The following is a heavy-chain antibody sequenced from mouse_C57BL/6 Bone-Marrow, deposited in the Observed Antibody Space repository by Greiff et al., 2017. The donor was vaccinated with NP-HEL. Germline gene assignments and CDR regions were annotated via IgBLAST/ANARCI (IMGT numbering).Heavy chain of an antibody. J-gene: IGHJ1*03. Sequence: QVQLQQPGAELVKPGASVQLSCKASGYTFTSYWMHWVKQRPGQGLEWIGMIHPTSGSTNYNEKFKSKATLTVDKSSSTAYMQLSSLTSEDSAVYYCARWYYGSSYWYFDVWGTGTTVTVSS. D-gene: IGHD1-1*01. CDR1: GYTFTSYW. CDR3: ARWYYGSSYWYFDV. V-gene: IGHV1-64*01. CDR2: IHPTSGST.